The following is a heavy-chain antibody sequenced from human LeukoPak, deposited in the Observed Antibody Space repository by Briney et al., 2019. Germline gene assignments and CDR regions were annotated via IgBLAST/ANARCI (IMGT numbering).Heavy chain of an antibody. CDR3: ARGSNEDYYYYYMDV. J-gene: IGHJ6*03. CDR2: IYPGDSDT. D-gene: IGHD4-11*01. Sequence: GESLKISCKGSGYSLTSYWIGWVRQMPGKGLEWMGIIYPGDSDTRYSPSFQGQVTISADKSISTAYLQWSSLKASDTAMYYCARGSNEDYYYYYMDVWGKGTTVTVSS. V-gene: IGHV5-51*01. CDR1: GYSLTSYW.